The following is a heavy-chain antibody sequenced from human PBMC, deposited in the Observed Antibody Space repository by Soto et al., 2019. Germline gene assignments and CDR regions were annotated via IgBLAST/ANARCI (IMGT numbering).Heavy chain of an antibody. V-gene: IGHV3-23*01. J-gene: IGHJ4*02. CDR3: AKAVEPCSGDSCYXDY. D-gene: IGHD2-15*01. CDR1: GFTFRTYP. CDR2: ISGSGGDT. Sequence: GGSLRLSCAASGFTFRTYPMSWVRQAPGKGLEWVSAISGSGGDTYYADSVKGRFMISRDNSKNTLYLQMNSLRDEDTAVYYCAKAVEPCSGDSCYXDYWGQGTLVTVSS.